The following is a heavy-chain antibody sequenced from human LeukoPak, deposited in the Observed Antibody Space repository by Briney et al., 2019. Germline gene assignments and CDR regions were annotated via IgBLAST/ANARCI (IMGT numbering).Heavy chain of an antibody. J-gene: IGHJ4*02. D-gene: IGHD2-2*02. CDR2: INPGNGDT. V-gene: IGHV1-3*03. CDR1: GYSFTSQD. Sequence: ASVKVSCKTSGYSFTSQDMHWVRQAPGQSPEWMGCINPGNGDTKYSQDLQGRVTITRDTSATTAYMELSSLRSDDMAVYYCTLYNYWGQGTLVTVSS. CDR3: TLYNY.